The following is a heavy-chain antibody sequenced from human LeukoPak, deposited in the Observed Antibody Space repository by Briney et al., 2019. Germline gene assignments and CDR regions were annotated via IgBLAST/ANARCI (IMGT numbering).Heavy chain of an antibody. CDR1: GFTFSSYA. J-gene: IGHJ3*02. D-gene: IGHD3-16*01. CDR3: AKDLGGGNAFDI. Sequence: GSLRLSCAASGFTFSSYAMSWVRQAPGKGLEWVSAISGSGGSTYYADSVKGRFTISRDNSKNTLYLQMNSLRAEDTAVYYCAKDLGGGNAFDIWGQGTMVTVSS. CDR2: ISGSGGST. V-gene: IGHV3-23*01.